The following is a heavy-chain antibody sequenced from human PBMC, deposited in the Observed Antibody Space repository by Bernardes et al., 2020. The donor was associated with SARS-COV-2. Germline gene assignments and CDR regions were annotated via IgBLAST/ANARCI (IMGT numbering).Heavy chain of an antibody. J-gene: IGHJ6*02. CDR2: INPNSGGT. V-gene: IGHV1-2*02. D-gene: IGHD3-22*01. Sequence: ASVQVSCQASGYTFTGYYMHWVRQAPGQGLEWMGWINPNSGGTNYAQKFQGRVTMTRDTSISTAYMELSRLRSDDTAVYYCAIPPTNYDRYGMDVWGQGTTVTVSS. CDR3: AIPPTNYDRYGMDV. CDR1: GYTFTGYY.